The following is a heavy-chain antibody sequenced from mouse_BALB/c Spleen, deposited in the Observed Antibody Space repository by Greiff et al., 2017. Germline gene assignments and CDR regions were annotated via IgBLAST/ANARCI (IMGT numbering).Heavy chain of an antibody. V-gene: IGHV5-12-2*01. J-gene: IGHJ4*01. CDR1: GFTFSSYT. Sequence: EVMLVESGGGLVQPGGSLKLSCAASGFTFSSYTMSWVRQTPEKRLEWVAYISNGGGSTYYPDTVKGRFTISRDNAKNTLYLQMSSLKSEDTAMYYYARHNYGNGGDAMDYWGQGTSVTVSS. CDR2: ISNGGGST. CDR3: ARHNYGNGGDAMDY. D-gene: IGHD2-1*01.